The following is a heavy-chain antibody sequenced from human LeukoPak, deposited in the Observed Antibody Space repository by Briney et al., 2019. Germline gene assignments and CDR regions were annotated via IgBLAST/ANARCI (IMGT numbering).Heavy chain of an antibody. Sequence: ASVKVSCKASGYTFTSYGISWVRQAPGQGLEWMGWISAYNGNTKFAQELQGRVTMATDTSTSTAYMELRSLRSDDTAVYYCARDVVVAALPGYWGQGTLVTVSS. D-gene: IGHD2-21*02. CDR3: ARDVVVAALPGY. V-gene: IGHV1-18*01. J-gene: IGHJ4*02. CDR2: ISAYNGNT. CDR1: GYTFTSYG.